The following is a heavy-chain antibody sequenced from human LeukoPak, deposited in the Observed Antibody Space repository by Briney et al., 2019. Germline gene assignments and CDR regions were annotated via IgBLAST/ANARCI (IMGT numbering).Heavy chain of an antibody. CDR1: GFTFSSYS. V-gene: IGHV3-21*01. CDR2: ISSSSSYI. D-gene: IGHD3-3*01. J-gene: IGHJ3*02. Sequence: PGGSLRLSCAASGFTFSSYSMNWVRQAPGKGLEWVSSISSSSSYIYYADSVKGRFTISRDNAKNSLYLQMNSLRAEDTAVYYCARVKVFGVVIKGDAFDIWGQGTMVTVSS. CDR3: ARVKVFGVVIKGDAFDI.